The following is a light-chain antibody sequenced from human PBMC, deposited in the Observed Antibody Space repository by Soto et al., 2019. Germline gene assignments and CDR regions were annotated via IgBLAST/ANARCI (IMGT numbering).Light chain of an antibody. CDR1: QSVSTY. Sequence: IVMTQSPATLSVSPCERVSLSCGASQSVSTYLAWYQRTSGQAPWLFICGASSRATGIPARFSGSGSGTEFTLTICSLQSEDLAVYYCQQYNNWPQITFGQGTGLEIK. CDR3: QQYNNWPQIT. CDR2: GAS. V-gene: IGKV3-15*01. J-gene: IGKJ5*01.